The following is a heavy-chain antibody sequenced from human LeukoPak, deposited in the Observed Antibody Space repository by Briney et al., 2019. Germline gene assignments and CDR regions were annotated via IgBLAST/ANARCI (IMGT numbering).Heavy chain of an antibody. CDR1: GDSVSSNSAA. CDR3: AREWVAARHWPYYYYYMDV. Sequence: SQTLSLTCAISGDSVSSNSAAWNWIRQSPSRGLEWLGRTYYRSKWYNDYAVSVKSRITINPDTSKNQFSLQLNSVTPEDTAVYYCAREWVAARHWPYYYYYMDVWGKGTTVTVSS. D-gene: IGHD6-6*01. V-gene: IGHV6-1*01. J-gene: IGHJ6*03. CDR2: TYYRSKWYN.